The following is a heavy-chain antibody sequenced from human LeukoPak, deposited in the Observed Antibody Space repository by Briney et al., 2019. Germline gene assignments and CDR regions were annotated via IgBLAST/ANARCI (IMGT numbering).Heavy chain of an antibody. V-gene: IGHV4-59*01. CDR3: ARGGYYGSGNDFRFDP. CDR2: IYYSGGT. CDR1: GGSISSYY. D-gene: IGHD3-10*01. J-gene: IGHJ5*02. Sequence: PSETLSLTCTVSGGSISSYYWSWIRQPPGKGLEWIGYIYYSGGTNYNPSLKSRVTISVDTSKNQFSLKLSSVTAADTAVYYCARGGYYGSGNDFRFDPWGQGTLVTVSS.